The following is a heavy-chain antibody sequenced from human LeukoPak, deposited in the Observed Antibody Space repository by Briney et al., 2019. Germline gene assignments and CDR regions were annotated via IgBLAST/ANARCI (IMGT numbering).Heavy chain of an antibody. J-gene: IGHJ3*02. CDR1: GGSFSGYY. CDR2: INHSGST. CDR3: ARHECITIFGVVRLGAFDI. V-gene: IGHV4-34*01. Sequence: PSETLSLTCAVYGGSFSGYYWSWIRQPPGKGLEWIGEINHSGSTNYNPSLKSRVTISVDTSKNQFSLKLSSVTAADTAVYYCARHECITIFGVVRLGAFDIWGQGTMVTVSS. D-gene: IGHD3-3*01.